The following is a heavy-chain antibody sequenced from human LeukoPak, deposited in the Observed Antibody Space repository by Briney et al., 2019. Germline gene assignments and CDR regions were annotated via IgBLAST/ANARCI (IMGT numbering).Heavy chain of an antibody. CDR2: IKSKNVGGTT. D-gene: IGHD3-10*01. V-gene: IGHV3-15*01. Sequence: PGGSLRISCAASGFTFSTAWMSWVRQAPGKGLEWVGRIKSKNVGGTTEFTAPVKGRFTISRDDSKNTVYLQMNSLRTEETAVYYCITEYYGSAMYWGQGALVTVSS. J-gene: IGHJ4*02. CDR1: GFTFSTAW. CDR3: ITEYYGSAMY.